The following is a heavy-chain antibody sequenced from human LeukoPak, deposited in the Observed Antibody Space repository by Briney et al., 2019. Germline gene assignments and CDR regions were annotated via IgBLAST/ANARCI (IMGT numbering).Heavy chain of an antibody. CDR3: ARDHLYSSGRMRPPFDI. CDR1: GFTFSSYS. V-gene: IGHV3-21*01. Sequence: GGSLRLSCAASGFTFSSYSMNWVRQAPGKGLEWVSSISSSSSYIYYADSVKGRFTISRDNAKNSLYLQMNSLRAEDTAVYYCARDHLYSSGRMRPPFDIWGQGTMVTVSS. CDR2: ISSSSSYI. J-gene: IGHJ3*02. D-gene: IGHD6-19*01.